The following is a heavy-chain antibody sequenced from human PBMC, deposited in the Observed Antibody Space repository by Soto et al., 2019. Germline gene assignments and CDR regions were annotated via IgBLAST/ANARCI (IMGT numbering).Heavy chain of an antibody. CDR3: AKVPLRAADYYYYGMDV. CDR1: GFTFSSYG. J-gene: IGHJ6*02. D-gene: IGHD6-13*01. Sequence: PGGALRLSCAASGFTFSSYGMHWVRQAPGKGLEWVAVISYDGSNKYYADSVKGRFTISRDNSKNTLYLQMNSLRAEDTAVYYCAKVPLRAADYYYYGMDVWGQGTTVTVSS. V-gene: IGHV3-30*18. CDR2: ISYDGSNK.